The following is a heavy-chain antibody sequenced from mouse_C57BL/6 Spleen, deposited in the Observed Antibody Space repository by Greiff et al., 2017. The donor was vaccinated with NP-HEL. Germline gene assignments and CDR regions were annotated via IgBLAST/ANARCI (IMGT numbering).Heavy chain of an antibody. CDR3: ARWQLGRNYAMDY. D-gene: IGHD4-1*02. CDR2: INPNYGTT. J-gene: IGHJ4*01. Sequence: EVQLVESGPELVKPGASVKISCKASGYSFTDYNMNWVKQSNGKSLEWIGVINPNYGTTSYNQKFKGKATLTVDHSSSTAYMQLNSPTSEDSAVYYCARWQLGRNYAMDYWGKGTSVTVSS. CDR1: GYSFTDYN. V-gene: IGHV1-39*01.